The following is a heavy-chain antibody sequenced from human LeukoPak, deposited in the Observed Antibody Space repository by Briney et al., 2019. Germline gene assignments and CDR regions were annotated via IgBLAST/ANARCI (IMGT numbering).Heavy chain of an antibody. Sequence: SETLSLTCTVSGGSISSYYWSWIRQPAGKGLEWIGRIYTSGSTNYNPSLKSRVTMSVDTSKNQFSLKLCSVTAADTAVYYCARDRNYDFWSGYFYWFDPWGQGTLVTVSS. CDR1: GGSISSYY. J-gene: IGHJ5*02. CDR3: ARDRNYDFWSGYFYWFDP. CDR2: IYTSGST. D-gene: IGHD3-3*01. V-gene: IGHV4-4*07.